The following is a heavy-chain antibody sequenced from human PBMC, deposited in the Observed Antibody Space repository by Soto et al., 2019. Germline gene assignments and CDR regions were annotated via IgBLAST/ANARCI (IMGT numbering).Heavy chain of an antibody. D-gene: IGHD6-25*01. CDR2: ISYRGSP. CDR1: GASMNNYY. Sequence: HVQVQESGPGLVKPSETLSLTCTVSGASMNNYYWSWIRQPPGKGLEWIAYISYRGSPNYNPFFKSRVIVSVHTSRNQFSLTLSSLTAADTAVYYCARWHSSSGYYGMDVWGQGTTVTVSS. J-gene: IGHJ6*02. V-gene: IGHV4-59*01. CDR3: ARWHSSSGYYGMDV.